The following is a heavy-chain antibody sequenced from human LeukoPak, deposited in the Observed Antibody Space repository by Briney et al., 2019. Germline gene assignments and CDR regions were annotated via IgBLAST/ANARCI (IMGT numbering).Heavy chain of an antibody. CDR3: AHTSYSSSWYLVEGY. CDR1: GFSLYNSGVG. D-gene: IGHD6-13*01. J-gene: IGHJ4*02. CDR2: IYWNDDK. Sequence: ESGPTLVKPTQTLTLTCTFSGFSLYNSGVGVGWIRQPPGKALEWLALIYWNDDKRYSPSLKSRLTITKDTSKNQVVLTMTNMDPVDTATYYCAHTSYSSSWYLVEGYWGQGTLVTVSS. V-gene: IGHV2-5*01.